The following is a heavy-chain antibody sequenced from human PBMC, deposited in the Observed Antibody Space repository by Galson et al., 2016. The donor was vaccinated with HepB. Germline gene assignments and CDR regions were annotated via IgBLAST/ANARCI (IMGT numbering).Heavy chain of an antibody. Sequence: SLRLSCAASGFTFDDYGMNWVRQAPGKGLEWVSGLNWNGGSTAYADSVKGRFTISSDNAKNSLYLQMNSLGAEDTALYYCARGNYVWGNYRYTLYYWGQGTLVTVSS. CDR3: ARGNYVWGNYRYTLYY. V-gene: IGHV3-20*04. D-gene: IGHD3-16*02. J-gene: IGHJ4*02. CDR1: GFTFDDYG. CDR2: LNWNGGST.